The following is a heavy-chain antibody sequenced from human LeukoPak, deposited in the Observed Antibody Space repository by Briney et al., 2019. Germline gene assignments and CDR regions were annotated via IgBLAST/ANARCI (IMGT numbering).Heavy chain of an antibody. CDR3: ARHLATSGSYPLDY. J-gene: IGHJ4*02. CDR1: GFTFTDYA. D-gene: IGHD2-15*01. V-gene: IGHV3-23*01. CDR2: ISGIGNAI. Sequence: GGSLRLSCAASGFTFTDYAMSWVRQAPGTGLEWVSAISGIGNAIFYASSVKGRFTISRDSSKNTLSLQMSSLRAEDTAVYYCARHLATSGSYPLDYWGQGTLVTVSS.